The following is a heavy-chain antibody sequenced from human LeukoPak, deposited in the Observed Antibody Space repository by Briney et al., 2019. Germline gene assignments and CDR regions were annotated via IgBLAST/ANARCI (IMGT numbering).Heavy chain of an antibody. V-gene: IGHV4-34*01. CDR3: ARGFYYETSAYFDY. CDR1: GESFSGYC. CDR2: INHSGST. J-gene: IGHJ4*02. Sequence: SETLSLTCAVYGESFSGYCWSWIRQPPGKGLEWIGEINHSGSTNYNPSLESRVTISVDTSKNQFSLKLSSVTAADTAVYYCARGFYYETSAYFDYWGQGTLVTVSS. D-gene: IGHD3-22*01.